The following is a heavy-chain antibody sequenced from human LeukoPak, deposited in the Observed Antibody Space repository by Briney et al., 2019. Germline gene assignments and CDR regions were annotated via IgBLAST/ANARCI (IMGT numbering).Heavy chain of an antibody. D-gene: IGHD3-22*01. V-gene: IGHV4-34*01. CDR3: ARARDSSGYYYSWFDY. CDR2: INHSGST. J-gene: IGHJ4*02. CDR1: GGSFSGYY. Sequence: SETLSLTCAVYGGSFSGYYWSRIRQPPGKGLEWIGEINHSGSTNYNPSLKSRVTISVDTSKNQFSLKLSSVTAADTAVYYCARARDSSGYYYSWFDYWGQGTLVTVSS.